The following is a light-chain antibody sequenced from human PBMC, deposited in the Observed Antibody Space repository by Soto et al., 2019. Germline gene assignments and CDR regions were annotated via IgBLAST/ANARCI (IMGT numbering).Light chain of an antibody. CDR3: QHRET. CDR1: QTIMTY. Sequence: DIQMTQSPSSLSASVGDEVTITCRASQTIMTYLNWYQLKPGKPPRLLIYAASSLQSGVPSRFSGSGSGTDFTLTISSLQAEDVAVYYCQHRETFGQGTKVDIK. V-gene: IGKV1-39*01. J-gene: IGKJ1*01. CDR2: AAS.